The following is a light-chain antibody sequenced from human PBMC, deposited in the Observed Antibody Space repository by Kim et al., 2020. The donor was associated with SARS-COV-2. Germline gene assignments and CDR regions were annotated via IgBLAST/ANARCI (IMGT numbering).Light chain of an antibody. Sequence: EIVLTQSPAPLSLSPGERATLSCRVSQSVGSYLAWYQQRPGQAPRLLIYDASNRATGIPARFSGSGSGTDFTLTINSLEPEDFAVYYCQQRANWPTVTFGGGTKVDIK. V-gene: IGKV3-11*01. CDR1: QSVGSY. J-gene: IGKJ4*01. CDR2: DAS. CDR3: QQRANWPTVT.